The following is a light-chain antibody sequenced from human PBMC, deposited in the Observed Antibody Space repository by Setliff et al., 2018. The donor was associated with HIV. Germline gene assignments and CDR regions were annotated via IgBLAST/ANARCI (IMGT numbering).Light chain of an antibody. J-gene: IGLJ1*01. Sequence: QSVLTQPASVSGSPGQSITISCTGTSSDLGYYNSVSWYQQYPGKAPKLVISDVTERPSGVSNRFPGSESGNTASLTISGLQAEDEADYYCSSYVRSTSSVYGFVTGTRSPS. CDR3: SSYVRSTSSVYG. V-gene: IGLV2-14*03. CDR1: SSDLGYYNS. CDR2: DVT.